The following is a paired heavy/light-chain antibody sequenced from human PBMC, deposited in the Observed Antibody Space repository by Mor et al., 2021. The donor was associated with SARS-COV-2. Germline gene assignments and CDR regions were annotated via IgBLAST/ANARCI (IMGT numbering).Heavy chain of an antibody. CDR2: ISGTGGNT. CDR3: AKGRGSYYYSYYYYGMDV. CDR1: GFTFNTYA. Sequence: EVQLLESGGGLAQPGGSLRLSCAASGFTFNTYAMNWVRQAPGKGLEWVSAISGTGGNTYYADSVKGRFTISRDNSKNTLYLQMNSLRADDTAVYYCAKGRGSYYYSYYYYGMDVWGQGTTVTVSS. D-gene: IGHD3-10*01. J-gene: IGHJ6*02. V-gene: IGHV3-23*01.
Light chain of an antibody. Sequence: QSALTQPPSASGSPGQSVTISCTGTSSDVGGYNYVSWYQQHPGKAPKLMIYEVSQRPSGVPDRFSGSKSGNTASLTVSGLQAEDEADYYCSSYAGSNNLVFGGGTKLTVL. J-gene: IGLJ2*01. CDR3: SSYAGSNNLV. V-gene: IGLV2-8*01. CDR2: EVS. CDR1: SSDVGGYNY.